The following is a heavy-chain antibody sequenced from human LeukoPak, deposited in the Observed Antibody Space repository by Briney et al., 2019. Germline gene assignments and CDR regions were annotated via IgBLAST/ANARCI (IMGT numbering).Heavy chain of an antibody. CDR2: IKSKTDGGTT. CDR3: TTPTSTYYDFWSGYYTGDY. J-gene: IGHJ4*02. CDR1: GFTFSNAW. Sequence: GGSLSLSCAASGFTFSNAWMSWVRQAPGKGLEWVGRIKSKTDGGTTDYAAPVKGRFTISRDDSKNTLYLQMNSLKTEDTAVYYCTTPTSTYYDFWSGYYTGDYWGQGTLVTVSS. V-gene: IGHV3-15*01. D-gene: IGHD3-3*01.